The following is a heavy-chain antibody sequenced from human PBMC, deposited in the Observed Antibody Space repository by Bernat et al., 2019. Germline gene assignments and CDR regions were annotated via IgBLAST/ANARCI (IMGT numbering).Heavy chain of an antibody. CDR1: GGSISSSSYY. V-gene: IGHV4-39*01. CDR3: ARGEYCSGGSCYRVFDP. CDR2: IYYSGST. D-gene: IGHD2-15*01. Sequence: QLQLQESGPGLVKPSETLSLTCTVSGGSISSSSYYWGWIRQPPGKGLEGIGSIYYSGSTYYNPSLKSRVTISVDTSKNQFSLKLSSVTAADTAVYYCARGEYCSGGSCYRVFDPWGQGTLVTVSS. J-gene: IGHJ5*02.